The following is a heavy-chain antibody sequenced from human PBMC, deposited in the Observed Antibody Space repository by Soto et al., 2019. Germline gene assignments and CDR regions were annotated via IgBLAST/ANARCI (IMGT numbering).Heavy chain of an antibody. CDR2: FDPEDGET. CDR3: ATAPMVRGVKNWFDP. J-gene: IGHJ5*02. Sequence: ASVKVSCKVSGYTLTELSMHWVRQAPGKGLEWMGGFDPEDGETIYAQKFQGRVTMTEDTSTDTAYMELSSLRSEDTAVYYCATAPMVRGVKNWFDPWGQGTPVTVSS. D-gene: IGHD3-10*01. V-gene: IGHV1-24*01. CDR1: GYTLTELS.